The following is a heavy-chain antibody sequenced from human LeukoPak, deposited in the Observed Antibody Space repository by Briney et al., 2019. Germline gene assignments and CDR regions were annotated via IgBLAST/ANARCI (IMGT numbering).Heavy chain of an antibody. CDR1: GFTFSSYS. V-gene: IGHV3-21*01. CDR2: ISSSSSYI. J-gene: IGHJ4*02. D-gene: IGHD3-10*01. CDR3: ARVLDYYGSGSYLGGNFDY. Sequence: GGSLRLSCAASGFTFSSYSMNWVRQAPGKGLEWVSSISSSSSYIYYADSVKGRFTISRDNAKTSLYLQMNSLRAEDTAVYYCARVLDYYGSGSYLGGNFDYWGQGTLVTVSS.